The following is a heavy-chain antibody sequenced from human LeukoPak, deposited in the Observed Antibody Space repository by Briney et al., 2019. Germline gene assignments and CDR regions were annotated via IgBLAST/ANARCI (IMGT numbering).Heavy chain of an antibody. Sequence: GGSLRLSCAASGFTFSDFAMIWVRQPPGKGLEWVSSTFQGGGEIHYADSVRDRFTISRDNSKNTLYLQMNSLRAEDTAVYYCAKKWSGDYDSSGVNDAFDIWGQGTMVTVSS. D-gene: IGHD3-22*01. J-gene: IGHJ3*02. CDR2: TFQGGGEI. CDR3: AKKWSGDYDSSGVNDAFDI. CDR1: GFTFSDFA. V-gene: IGHV3-23*01.